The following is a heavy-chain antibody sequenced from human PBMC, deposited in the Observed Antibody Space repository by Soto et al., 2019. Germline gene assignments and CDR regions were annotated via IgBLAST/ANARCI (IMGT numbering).Heavy chain of an antibody. Sequence: EVQLLESGGGLVQPGGSLRLSCAASGLTFSSYPMSWVRQAPGKGLQWVSSISVSAGTTYYADSVKDRFTISRDNSKNTLYLQMNSLRAEDTAVYYCAKDGIRGIHIDNWGQGTLVTVSS. J-gene: IGHJ4*02. CDR2: ISVSAGTT. CDR3: AKDGIRGIHIDN. V-gene: IGHV3-23*01. CDR1: GLTFSSYP.